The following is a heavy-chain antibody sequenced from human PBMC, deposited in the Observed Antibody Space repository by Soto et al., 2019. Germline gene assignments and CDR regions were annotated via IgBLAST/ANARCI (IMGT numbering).Heavy chain of an antibody. J-gene: IGHJ4*02. CDR3: ARLHASGSYSTQQVDY. V-gene: IGHV4-59*01. Sequence: PSETLSLTCTVSGGSISSYYWSWIRQPPGKGLEWIGYIYYSGSTNYNPSLKSRVTISVDTSKNQFSLKLSSVTAADTAVYYCARLHASGSYSTQQVDYWGQGTLVTVSS. D-gene: IGHD1-26*01. CDR1: GGSISSYY. CDR2: IYYSGST.